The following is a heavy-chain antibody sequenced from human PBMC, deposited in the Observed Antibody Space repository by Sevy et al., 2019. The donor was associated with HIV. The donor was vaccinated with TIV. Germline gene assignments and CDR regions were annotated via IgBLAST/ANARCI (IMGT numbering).Heavy chain of an antibody. V-gene: IGHV4-4*07. CDR2: IYISGST. Sequence: SETLSLTCTVSGGFISDYYWTWIRQPAGKGLEWLGRIYISGSTEYNPSLKSRVSMSLDTSKNTFSLKLTSMTAADTAVYYCARGPQSCNSVSCYSALSWGQGILVTVSS. CDR1: GGFISDYY. J-gene: IGHJ4*02. CDR3: ARGPQSCNSVSCYSALS. D-gene: IGHD2-15*01.